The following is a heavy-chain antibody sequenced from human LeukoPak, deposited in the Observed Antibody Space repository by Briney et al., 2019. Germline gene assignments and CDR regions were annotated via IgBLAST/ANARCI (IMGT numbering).Heavy chain of an antibody. J-gene: IGHJ4*02. D-gene: IGHD6-13*01. CDR3: ARERSAAAGGGIFDY. Sequence: SETLSLTCSVSGVSISSSSYFWGWIRQPPGKGLEWIGSIYYSGSTYYNPSLKSRVTISVDTSKNQFSLKLSSVTAADTAVYYCARERSAAAGGGIFDYWGQGTLVTVSS. V-gene: IGHV4-39*02. CDR2: IYYSGST. CDR1: GVSISSSSYF.